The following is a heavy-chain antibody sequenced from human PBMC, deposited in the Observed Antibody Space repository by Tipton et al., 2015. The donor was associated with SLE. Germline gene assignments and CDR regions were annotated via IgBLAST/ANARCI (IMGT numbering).Heavy chain of an antibody. CDR2: IYHSGST. CDR1: GYSISSGYF. D-gene: IGHD2-2*01. CDR3: ARSGGLVPASMVWFDP. Sequence: TLSLTCTVSGYSISSGYFWGWIRQPPGKGLEWIGMIYHSGSTYYNPSLKSHITMSVDTSKNQFSLKVNSVTTADTAVYYCARSGGLVPASMVWFDPWGQGTLVIVSS. J-gene: IGHJ5*02. V-gene: IGHV4-38-2*02.